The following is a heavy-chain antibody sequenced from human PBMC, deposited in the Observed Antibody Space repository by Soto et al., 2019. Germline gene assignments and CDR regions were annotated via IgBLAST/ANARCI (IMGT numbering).Heavy chain of an antibody. CDR2: INHSGST. J-gene: IGHJ6*02. V-gene: IGHV4-34*01. CDR3: ARVRFGVVNRSYGMDV. Sequence: SETLSLTCAVYGGSFSGYYWSWIRQPPGKGLEWIGEINHSGSTNYNPSLKSRVTISVDTSKNQFSLKPSSVTAADTAVYYCARVRFGVVNRSYGMDVWGQGTTVTVSS. D-gene: IGHD3-3*01. CDR1: GGSFSGYY.